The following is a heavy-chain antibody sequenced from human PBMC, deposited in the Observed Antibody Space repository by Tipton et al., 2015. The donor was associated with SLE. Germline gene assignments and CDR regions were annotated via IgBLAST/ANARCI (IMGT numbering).Heavy chain of an antibody. J-gene: IGHJ4*02. CDR2: ISYDGSNK. CDR1: GFTFSSYA. V-gene: IGHV3-30-3*01. CDR3: ARSPGVRGVIPQYYFDY. Sequence: RSLRLSCAASGFTFSSYAMHWVRQAPGKGLEWVAVISYDGSNKYYADSVKGRFTISRDNAKNSLYLQMNSLRAEDTAVYYCARSPGVRGVIPQYYFDYWGQGTLVTVSS. D-gene: IGHD3-10*01.